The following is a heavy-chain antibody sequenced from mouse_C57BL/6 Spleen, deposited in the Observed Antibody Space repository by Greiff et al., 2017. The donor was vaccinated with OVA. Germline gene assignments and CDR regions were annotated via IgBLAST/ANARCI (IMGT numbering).Heavy chain of an antibody. D-gene: IGHD1-1*01. Sequence: QVQLQQSGPGLVQPSQSLSITCTVSGFSLTSYGVHWVRQSPGKGLEWLGVIWSGGSTDYNAAFISRLSISKDNSKSQVFFKMNSLQADDTAIYYCARMITTVVATDYYAMDYWGQGTSVTVSS. V-gene: IGHV2-2*01. CDR1: GFSLTSYG. CDR3: ARMITTVVATDYYAMDY. CDR2: IWSGGST. J-gene: IGHJ4*01.